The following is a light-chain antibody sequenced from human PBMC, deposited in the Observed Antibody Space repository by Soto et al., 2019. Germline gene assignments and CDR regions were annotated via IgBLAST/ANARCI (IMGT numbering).Light chain of an antibody. J-gene: IGKJ5*01. CDR3: QQRSNWPP. CDR2: GAH. Sequence: EIVLTPSPGSLSLSPGDGAALSCRASQSVSTNYLAWFQQKPGQAPRLLIYGAHIRAIGIADRFRGSGSGTDFTLTISRLEPEDFAVYYCQQRSNWPPFGQGTRLEIK. CDR1: QSVSTNY. V-gene: IGKV3D-20*02.